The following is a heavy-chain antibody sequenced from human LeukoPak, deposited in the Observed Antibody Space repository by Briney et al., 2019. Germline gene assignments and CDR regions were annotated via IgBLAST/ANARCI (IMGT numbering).Heavy chain of an antibody. D-gene: IGHD4/OR15-4a*01. J-gene: IGHJ4*02. CDR2: IKQDGSEK. V-gene: IGHV3-7*03. CDR1: GFTFSDYY. Sequence: GGSLRLSCAASGFTFSDYYMSWIRQAPGKGLEWVANIKQDGSEKYYVDSVKGRFTISRDNSKNTLYLQMNSLRAEDTAVYYCARRAGAYSHPYDYWGQGTLVTVSS. CDR3: ARRAGAYSHPYDY.